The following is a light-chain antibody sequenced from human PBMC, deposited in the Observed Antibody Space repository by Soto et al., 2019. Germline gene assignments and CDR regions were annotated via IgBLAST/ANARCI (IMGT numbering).Light chain of an antibody. V-gene: IGKV3-15*01. CDR3: RQHYNRPPWT. J-gene: IGKJ1*01. CDR1: RSVGTD. CDR2: ATS. Sequence: EILMTQSPATLSVSPGDSATLSCRASRSVGTDLAWYQQKPGQAPRLLVFATSARAPGVPDTFSGSRSATAVSPPISSLQPADSATYYCRQHYNRPPWTFGQGTKVDIK.